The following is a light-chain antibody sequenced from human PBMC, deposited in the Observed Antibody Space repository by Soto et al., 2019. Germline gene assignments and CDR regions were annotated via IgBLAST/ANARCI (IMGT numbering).Light chain of an antibody. Sequence: QAASVSGSPGQSITISCTGTSDDIGANNYVSWYQHHPGKAPKILIYEAANRPSGISHRFSGSKSGNTASLTISGLQAEDEADYFCTSYTSASTLVFGGGTKLTVL. J-gene: IGLJ2*01. CDR3: TSYTSASTLV. CDR1: SDDIGANNY. V-gene: IGLV2-14*01. CDR2: EAA.